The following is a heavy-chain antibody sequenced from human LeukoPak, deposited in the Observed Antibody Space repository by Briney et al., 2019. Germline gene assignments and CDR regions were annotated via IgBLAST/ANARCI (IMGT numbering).Heavy chain of an antibody. CDR1: GYTFTSYG. Sequence: SVKVSCKASGYTFTSYGISWVRQAPGQGLEWMGRIIPILGIANYAQKFQGRVTITADKSTSTAYMELSSLRSEDTAVYYCASVCSSTSCSTNSFDYWGQGTLVTVSS. CDR2: IIPILGIA. D-gene: IGHD2-2*01. J-gene: IGHJ4*02. V-gene: IGHV1-69*04. CDR3: ASVCSSTSCSTNSFDY.